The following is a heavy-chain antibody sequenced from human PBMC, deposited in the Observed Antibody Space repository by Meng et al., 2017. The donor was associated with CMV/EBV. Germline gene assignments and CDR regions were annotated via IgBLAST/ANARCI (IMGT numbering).Heavy chain of an antibody. Sequence: SETLSLTCTVSGGSISSSSYYWGWIRQPPGKGLEWIGRIYYSGSTYYNPSLKSRVTISVDTSKNQFSLKLSSVTAADTAVYYCARDDCSGGSCYGYWGQGTLVTVSS. CDR3: ARDDCSGGSCYGY. V-gene: IGHV4-39*07. D-gene: IGHD2-15*01. CDR2: IYYSGST. J-gene: IGHJ4*02. CDR1: GGSISSSSYY.